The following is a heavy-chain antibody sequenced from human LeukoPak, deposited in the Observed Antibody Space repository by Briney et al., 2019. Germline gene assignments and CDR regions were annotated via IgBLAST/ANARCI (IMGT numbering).Heavy chain of an antibody. CDR1: GFTFSSYT. CDR2: ITWDGGST. V-gene: IGHV3-43D*03. Sequence: GGSLRLSCAASGFTFSSYTTHWVRQAPGKGLEWVSLITWDGGSTYYADSVKGRFTISRDNGKNSLYLQMNSLRGEDTALYYCAKDGRNYFDYWGQGTLVTVSS. J-gene: IGHJ4*02. CDR3: AKDGRNYFDY.